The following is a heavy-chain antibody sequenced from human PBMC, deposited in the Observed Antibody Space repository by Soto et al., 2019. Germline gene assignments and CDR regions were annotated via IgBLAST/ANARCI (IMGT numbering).Heavy chain of an antibody. CDR1: GFTFSSYG. CDR3: ARGSYENAFDI. J-gene: IGHJ3*02. D-gene: IGHD3-3*01. V-gene: IGHV3-33*01. Sequence: PGGSLRLSCAASGFTFSSYGMHWVRQAPGKGLEWVAVIWYDGSNKYYADSVKGRFTISRDNSKNTLYLQMNSLRAEDTAVYYCARGSYENAFDIWGQGTMVTVSS. CDR2: IWYDGSNK.